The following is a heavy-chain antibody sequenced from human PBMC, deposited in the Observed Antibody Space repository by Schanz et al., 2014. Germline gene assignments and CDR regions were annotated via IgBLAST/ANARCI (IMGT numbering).Heavy chain of an antibody. CDR2: ISTSGTYM. Sequence: EVQLVESGGGVVQPGGSLRLSCAASGFNFSSYSLNWVRQAPGKGLEWVSSISTSGTYMYIADSLKGRLTISRDDAKKSMYLQMNNLRAEDTAVYYCVRVSFADPRLYRGMDRDIDYWGQGTLVTVSS. J-gene: IGHJ4*02. D-gene: IGHD5-18*01. CDR3: VRVSFADPRLYRGMDRDIDY. V-gene: IGHV3-21*01. CDR1: GFNFSSYS.